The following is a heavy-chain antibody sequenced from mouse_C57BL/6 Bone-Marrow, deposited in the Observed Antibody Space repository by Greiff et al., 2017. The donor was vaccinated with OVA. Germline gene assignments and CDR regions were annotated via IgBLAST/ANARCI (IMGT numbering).Heavy chain of an antibody. D-gene: IGHD2-3*01. CDR3: ARSCDGYFYFDY. V-gene: IGHV5-17*01. J-gene: IGHJ2*01. Sequence: EVQGVESGGGLVKPGGSLKLSCAASGFTFSDYGMHWVRQAPEKGLEWVAYISSGSSTIYYADTVKGRFTSSRYNAKNTLFLHMTSLRSEYTAMYYCARSCDGYFYFDYWGQGTTLTVSS. CDR2: ISSGSSTI. CDR1: GFTFSDYG.